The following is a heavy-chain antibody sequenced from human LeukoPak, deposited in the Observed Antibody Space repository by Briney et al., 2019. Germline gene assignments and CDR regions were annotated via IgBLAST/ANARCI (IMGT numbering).Heavy chain of an antibody. D-gene: IGHD3-10*01. CDR3: AKGGPYHHGSGSYEGFDY. Sequence: PGGSLRLSCAASGFTFTSYAMGWVRQAPGKGLEWVSGISGSGANTYYADSVKGRFTISRDNFKKTLHLQMNSLRAEDTAIYYCAKGGPYHHGSGSYEGFDYWGQGTLVTVSS. CDR2: ISGSGANT. V-gene: IGHV3-23*01. CDR1: GFTFTSYA. J-gene: IGHJ4*02.